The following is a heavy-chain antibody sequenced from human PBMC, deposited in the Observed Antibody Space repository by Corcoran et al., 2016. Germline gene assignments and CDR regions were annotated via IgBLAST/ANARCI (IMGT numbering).Heavy chain of an antibody. V-gene: IGHV4-34*01. CDR1: GGSFSGYY. D-gene: IGHD6-19*01. CDR2: INHSGST. CDR3: ARGQWLGY. Sequence: QVQLQQWGAGLLKPSETLSLTCAVYGGSFSGYYWSWIRQPPGKGLEWIGEINHSGSTNYNPSLKSRVTISVDTSKTPFSLKLSSGTAADTAVYYCARGQWLGYWGQGTMVTVSS. J-gene: IGHJ4*02.